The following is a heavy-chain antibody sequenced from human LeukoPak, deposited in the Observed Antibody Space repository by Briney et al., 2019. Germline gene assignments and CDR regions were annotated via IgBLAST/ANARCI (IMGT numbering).Heavy chain of an antibody. Sequence: HPGGSLRLSCAASGFTFDDYAMHWVRQAPGKGLEWVANIKQDGSEKYYVDSVKGRFTISRDNAKNSLYLQMNSLRAEDTAVYYCARVRRWLTQSGAFDIWGQGTMVTVSS. J-gene: IGHJ3*02. CDR2: IKQDGSEK. CDR3: ARVRRWLTQSGAFDI. D-gene: IGHD5-24*01. V-gene: IGHV3-7*04. CDR1: GFTFDDYA.